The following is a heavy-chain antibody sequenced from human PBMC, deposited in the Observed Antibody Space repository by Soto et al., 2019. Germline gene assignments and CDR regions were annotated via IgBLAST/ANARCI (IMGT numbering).Heavy chain of an antibody. CDR1: GYTFTSYA. V-gene: IGHV1-3*01. Sequence: QVQLVQSGAEVKKPGASVKVSCKASGYTFTSYAMHWVRQAPGQRLEWMGWINAGNGNTKYSQKFQGRVTITRDTSASTAYMELSGLRSEDTAVYYCARAPGYSYGYNWGQGTLVTVSS. CDR2: INAGNGNT. CDR3: ARAPGYSYGYN. D-gene: IGHD5-18*01. J-gene: IGHJ4*02.